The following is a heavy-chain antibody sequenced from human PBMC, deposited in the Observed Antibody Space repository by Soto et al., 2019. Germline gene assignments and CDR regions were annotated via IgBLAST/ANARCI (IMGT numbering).Heavy chain of an antibody. CDR1: GYTFTGYY. Sequence: ASVKVSCKASGYTFTGYYMHWVRRAPGQGLEWMGWINPNSGGTNYAQKFQGWVTMTRDTSISTAYMELNRLRSDDTAVYYCARDTGSTTWTHYDYWGQGTLVTVSS. CDR3: ARDTGSTTWTHYDY. V-gene: IGHV1-2*04. CDR2: INPNSGGT. J-gene: IGHJ4*02. D-gene: IGHD1-26*01.